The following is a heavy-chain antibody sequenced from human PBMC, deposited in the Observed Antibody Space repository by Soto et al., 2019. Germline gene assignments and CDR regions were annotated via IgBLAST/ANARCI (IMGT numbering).Heavy chain of an antibody. J-gene: IGHJ6*02. D-gene: IGHD4-17*01. CDR3: TRDRWYTVTPQPYYYYGMDV. V-gene: IGHV3-49*04. CDR2: IRSKAYGGTT. Sequence: PGGSLRLSCTASGFTFGDYAMSWVRQAPGKGLDWVGFIRSKAYGGTTEYAASVKGRFTISRDDSKSIAYLQMNSLKTEDTAVYYCTRDRWYTVTPQPYYYYGMDVWGQGTTVTVSS. CDR1: GFTFGDYA.